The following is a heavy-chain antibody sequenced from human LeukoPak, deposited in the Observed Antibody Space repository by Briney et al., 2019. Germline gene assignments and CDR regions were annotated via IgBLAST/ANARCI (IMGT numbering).Heavy chain of an antibody. CDR3: ARGVGPFDI. CDR2: ISSNGGST. V-gene: IGHV3-64*01. D-gene: IGHD2-15*01. J-gene: IGHJ3*02. CDR1: GFTFSSYA. Sequence: GGSLRLSCAASGFTFSSYAMHRVRQAPGRGLEYVSAISSNGGSTYYANSVKGRFTISRDNSKNTLYLQMGSLRAEDMAVYYCARGVGPFDIWGQETMVTVSS.